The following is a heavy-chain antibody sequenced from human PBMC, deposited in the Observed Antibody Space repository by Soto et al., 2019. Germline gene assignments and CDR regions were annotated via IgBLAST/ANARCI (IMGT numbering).Heavy chain of an antibody. J-gene: IGHJ6*02. V-gene: IGHV3-33*05. CDR1: GLTVRSYG. Sequence: VGCRGLSCAACGLTVRSYGMHWVRQNPGKGLEWVAVISYDGSNKYYADSVKGRFTISRDNAKNSLYLQMHSLRAEDTAVYYCARVGTRGSSDYYHGMDVCGQGPTVT. CDR3: ARVGTRGSSDYYHGMDV. D-gene: IGHD1-26*01. CDR2: ISYDGSNK.